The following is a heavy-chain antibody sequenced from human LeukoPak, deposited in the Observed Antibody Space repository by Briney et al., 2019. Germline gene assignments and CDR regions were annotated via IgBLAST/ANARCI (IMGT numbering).Heavy chain of an antibody. CDR1: GFSFRTST. Sequence: GGSLRLSCVASGFSFRTSTMNWVRQAPGKGLEWVSSITGSGTETNSADAVKGRFTISRDNSKNTLYLQMNTLRAEDTAVYYCAKGPHIRTMWLFDSWGQGSLVTVSS. D-gene: IGHD1-14*01. J-gene: IGHJ4*02. V-gene: IGHV3-23*01. CDR3: AKGPHIRTMWLFDS. CDR2: ITGSGTET.